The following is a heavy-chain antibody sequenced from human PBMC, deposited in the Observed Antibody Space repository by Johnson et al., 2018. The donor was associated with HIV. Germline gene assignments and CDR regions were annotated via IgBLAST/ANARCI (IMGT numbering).Heavy chain of an antibody. CDR1: GFTFSSYA. J-gene: IGHJ3*02. V-gene: IGHV3-7*01. CDR2: IKQDGSEK. Sequence: VQLVESGGGVVQPGRSLRLSCAASGFTFSSYAMHWVRQAPGKGLEWVANIKQDGSEKYYVDSVKGRFTISRVNAKNSLYLQMDRLRAEDTAVYYCARARWYLGGGSCCAFDIWGQGTMVTVSS. CDR3: ARARWYLGGGSCCAFDI. D-gene: IGHD2-15*01.